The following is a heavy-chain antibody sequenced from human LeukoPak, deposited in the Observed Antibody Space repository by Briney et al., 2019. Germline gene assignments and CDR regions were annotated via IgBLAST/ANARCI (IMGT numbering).Heavy chain of an antibody. CDR3: AKWKYSNSGIDDY. D-gene: IGHD6-6*01. CDR1: GFTFSSYA. CDR2: ISGSGDNT. V-gene: IGHV3-23*01. J-gene: IGHJ4*02. Sequence: GGSLRLSCAASGFTFSSYAMSWVRQVPGKGLEWVSVISGSGDNTYYADSVKGRLTISRDNSKNMLYLQMNSLRAEDTAVYYCAKWKYSNSGIDDYWGQGTLVTVSS.